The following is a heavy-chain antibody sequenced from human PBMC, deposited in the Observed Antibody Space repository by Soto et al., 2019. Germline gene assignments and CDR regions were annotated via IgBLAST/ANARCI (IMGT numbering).Heavy chain of an antibody. CDR3: ASLAPLDRSGMFFFDY. Sequence: PSETLSLTCTVSGGSMSRGDYYWSWIRQPPGKGLEWIGYIYYSGSTNYNPSLKSRVTISVDTSKNQFSLKLSSVTAADTAVYYCASLAPLDRSGMFFFDYWGQGTLVTVSS. D-gene: IGHD3-10*01. CDR1: GGSMSRGDYY. J-gene: IGHJ4*02. CDR2: IYYSGST. V-gene: IGHV4-61*08.